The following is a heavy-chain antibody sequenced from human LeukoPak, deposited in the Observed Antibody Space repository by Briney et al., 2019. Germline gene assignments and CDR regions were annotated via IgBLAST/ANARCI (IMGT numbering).Heavy chain of an antibody. D-gene: IGHD4-11*01. CDR2: ISTSTGDT. J-gene: IGHJ4*02. V-gene: IGHV1-18*01. CDR3: ARDDNYGIFVNVDY. CDR1: GYSFILYG. Sequence: GASVKVSCKISGYSFILYGISWVRQAPGQGPEWMGWISTSTGDTKYTQKFQGRVTLTTDTSTSTAYMELSSLGSDDTAVYYCARDDNYGIFVNVDYWGQGTLVTVPS.